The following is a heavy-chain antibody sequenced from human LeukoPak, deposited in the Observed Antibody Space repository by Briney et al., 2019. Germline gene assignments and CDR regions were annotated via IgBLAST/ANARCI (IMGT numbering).Heavy chain of an antibody. D-gene: IGHD2-2*01. Sequence: SGGSLRLSCAASGFTFSSYGMHWVRQAPGKGLEWVAFIRYDGSNKYYADSVKGRFTISRDNSKNTLYLQMNSLRAEDTAVYYCAKEIVPAATWGDYWGQGTLVTVSS. J-gene: IGHJ4*02. CDR3: AKEIVPAATWGDY. V-gene: IGHV3-30*02. CDR2: IRYDGSNK. CDR1: GFTFSSYG.